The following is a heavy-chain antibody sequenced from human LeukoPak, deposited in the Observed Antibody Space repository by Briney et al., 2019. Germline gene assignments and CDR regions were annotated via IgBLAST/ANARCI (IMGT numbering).Heavy chain of an antibody. V-gene: IGHV3-30*04. J-gene: IGHJ4*02. Sequence: GGSLRLSCAASGFTFSSYAMHWVRQAPAKGLEGVEVISYDGSNKYYADSVKGRFTISRDNSKNTVHLQMDSLRAEDSAVYYCAKNAGYSYGLYYFDYWGQGTLVTVSS. CDR2: ISYDGSNK. D-gene: IGHD5-18*01. CDR3: AKNAGYSYGLYYFDY. CDR1: GFTFSSYA.